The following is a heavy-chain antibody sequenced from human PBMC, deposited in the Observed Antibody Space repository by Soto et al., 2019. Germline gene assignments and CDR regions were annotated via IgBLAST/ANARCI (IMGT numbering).Heavy chain of an antibody. CDR2: IHHSVST. V-gene: IGHV4-34*01. D-gene: IGHD3-3*01. J-gene: IGHJ4*02. Sequence: PSETLSLTCALYGGSFDGYYWNWIRQSPGKGLEWIGEIHHSVSTKYNPSLKSRVSLSVDTSTKQFSLKITSMTAADRGVYYCARGVDSWSGSLFWGQGTPVTVLL. CDR3: ARGVDSWSGSLF. CDR1: GGSFDGYY.